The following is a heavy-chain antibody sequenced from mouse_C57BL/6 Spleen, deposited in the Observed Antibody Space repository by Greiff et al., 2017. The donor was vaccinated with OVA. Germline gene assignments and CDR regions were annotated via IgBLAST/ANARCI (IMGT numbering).Heavy chain of an antibody. CDR3: ARDVYSNYDYAMDY. D-gene: IGHD2-5*01. CDR1: GYSITSGYY. Sequence: EVQRVESGPGLVKPSQSLSLTCSVTGYSITSGYYWNWIRQFPGNKLEWMGYISYDGSNNSNPSLKNRISITRDTSKNQFFLKLNSVTTEDTATYYCARDVYSNYDYAMDYWGQGTSVTVSS. J-gene: IGHJ4*01. V-gene: IGHV3-6*01. CDR2: ISYDGSN.